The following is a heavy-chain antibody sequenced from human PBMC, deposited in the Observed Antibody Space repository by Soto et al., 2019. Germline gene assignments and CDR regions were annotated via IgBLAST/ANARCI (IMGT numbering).Heavy chain of an antibody. CDR3: AGTNYLWGSYRSYLGY. D-gene: IGHD3-16*02. J-gene: IGHJ4*02. CDR2: IIPIFGTA. CDR1: GRTFSSYA. Sequence: ASVKVSCKASGRTFSSYAISWVRQAPGQGLEWMGGIIPIFGTANYAQKFQGRVTITADESTSTAYMELSSLRSEDTAVYYCAGTNYLWGSYRSYLGYWGQGTLVTVSS. V-gene: IGHV1-69*13.